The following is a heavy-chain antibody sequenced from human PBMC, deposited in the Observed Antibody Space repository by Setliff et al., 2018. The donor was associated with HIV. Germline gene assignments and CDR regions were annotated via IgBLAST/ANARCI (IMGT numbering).Heavy chain of an antibody. J-gene: IGHJ3*02. CDR1: GFTFSDYW. CDR3: AREVVVVVATTDAFDI. Sequence: RLSCAASGFTFSDYWMTWFRQAPGKGLEWVANINQDGSAKYYVDSVKGRFTISRDNAQNSLYLQMNSLRAEDTAVYYCAREVVVVVATTDAFDIWGQGTMVT. D-gene: IGHD2-15*01. V-gene: IGHV3-7*03. CDR2: INQDGSAK.